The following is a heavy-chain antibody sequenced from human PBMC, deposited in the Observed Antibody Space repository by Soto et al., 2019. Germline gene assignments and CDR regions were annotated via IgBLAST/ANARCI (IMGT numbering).Heavy chain of an antibody. V-gene: IGHV3-13*01. D-gene: IGHD2-2*01. J-gene: IGHJ6*03. Sequence: GSLRLSCAASGFTFSSYDMHWVRQATGKGLVWVSAIGTAGDTYYPGSVKGRFTISRENAKNSLYLQMNSLRAGDTAVYYCARSLPGYCSSTSCYPRHYYYYMDVWGKGTTVTVSS. CDR2: IGTAGDT. CDR1: GFTFSSYD. CDR3: ARSLPGYCSSTSCYPRHYYYYMDV.